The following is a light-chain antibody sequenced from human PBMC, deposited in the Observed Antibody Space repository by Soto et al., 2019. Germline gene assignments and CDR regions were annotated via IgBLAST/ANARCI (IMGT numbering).Light chain of an antibody. V-gene: IGLV8-61*01. Sequence: QTVVTQEPSFSVSPGGTVTLTCGLSSGSVSTTFHPSWYQQTPGQTPRTLIYNTNTRSSGVPDRFSGSILGNKAALTITGAQADDESGYYGVLYMGSGVLFGGGTKLTVL. J-gene: IGLJ2*01. CDR3: VLYMGSGVL. CDR1: SGSVSTTFH. CDR2: NTN.